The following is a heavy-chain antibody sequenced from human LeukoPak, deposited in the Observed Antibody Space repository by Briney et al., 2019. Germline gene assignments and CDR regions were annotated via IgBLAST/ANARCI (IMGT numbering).Heavy chain of an antibody. D-gene: IGHD1/OR15-1a*01. J-gene: IGHJ4*02. CDR3: ARAITGTTALGY. Sequence: ASVKVSCKASGYTFTSYYMHWVRQAPGQGLEWMGIINPSGGSTSYAQKFQGRVTMTRDTSTSTVYMELSSLRSEDTAVYYRARAITGTTALGYWGQGTLVTVSS. CDR1: GYTFTSYY. V-gene: IGHV1-46*03. CDR2: INPSGGST.